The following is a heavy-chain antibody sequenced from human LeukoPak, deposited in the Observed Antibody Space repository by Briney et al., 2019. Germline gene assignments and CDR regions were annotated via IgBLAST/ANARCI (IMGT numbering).Heavy chain of an antibody. D-gene: IGHD6-13*01. Sequence: AASVKVSCKASGYTFTGYYMHWVRQAPGQGLEWMGWINPNSGGTNYAQKFQGRVTMTRDTSISTAYMELSRLRSDDTAVYYCARDWHELAQLYNWFDPWGQGTLVTVSS. V-gene: IGHV1-2*02. CDR1: GYTFTGYY. CDR2: INPNSGGT. J-gene: IGHJ5*02. CDR3: ARDWHELAQLYNWFDP.